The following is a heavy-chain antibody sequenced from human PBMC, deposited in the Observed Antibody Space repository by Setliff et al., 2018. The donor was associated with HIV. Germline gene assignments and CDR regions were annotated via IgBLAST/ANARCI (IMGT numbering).Heavy chain of an antibody. Sequence: ASVKVSCKASTYTFTSYGISWVRQAPGQGLEWMGWISAYNGNTNYAQKVQGRVTMTTDTSTSTAYMELRSLRSDDTAVYYCASSRGEYSSGWYRNALDIWGQGTMVTVSS. CDR3: ASSRGEYSSGWYRNALDI. J-gene: IGHJ3*02. CDR1: TYTFTSYG. V-gene: IGHV1-18*01. D-gene: IGHD6-19*01. CDR2: ISAYNGNT.